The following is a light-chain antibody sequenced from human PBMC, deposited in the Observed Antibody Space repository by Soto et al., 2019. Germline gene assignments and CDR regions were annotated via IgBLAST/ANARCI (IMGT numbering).Light chain of an antibody. J-gene: IGKJ2*01. Sequence: EIVLTQSPGTLSLSPGETASLSCWASQSIVSNFLAWYQQRRGQPPRLLIYDSSRRAYGIPARFTGSGSGTAFTLTISRVEAEDSAVYYCQHTFHSPRTFGQGTRLEI. CDR2: DSS. CDR3: QHTFHSPRT. CDR1: QSIVSNF. V-gene: IGKV3-20*01.